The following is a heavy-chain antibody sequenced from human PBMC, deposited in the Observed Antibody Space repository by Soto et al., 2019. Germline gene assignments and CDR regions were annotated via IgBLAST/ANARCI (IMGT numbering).Heavy chain of an antibody. CDR2: IYSGGST. CDR3: ARGVTLAVAGFDY. V-gene: IGHV3-66*01. J-gene: IGHJ4*02. CDR1: GFTVSSNY. Sequence: PGGSLRLACAASGFTVSSNYMSWVRQAPGKGLEWVSVIYSGGSTYYADSVKGRFTISRDNSKNTLYLQMNSLRAEDTAVYYCARGVTLAVAGFDYWGQGTLVTVSS. D-gene: IGHD6-19*01.